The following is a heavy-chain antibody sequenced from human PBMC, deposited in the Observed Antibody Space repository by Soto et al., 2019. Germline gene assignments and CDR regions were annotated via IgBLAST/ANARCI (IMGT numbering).Heavy chain of an antibody. CDR1: GFTFSDYY. CDR2: ISSSGSTI. V-gene: IGHV3-11*01. J-gene: IGHJ6*03. Sequence: QVQLVESGGGLVKPGGSLRLSCAASGFTFSDYYMSWIRQAPGKGLEWVSYISSSGSTIYYADSVKGRFTISRNNAKNSLYLQMNSLRAEDTAVYYCARTMVRGVMTLQHYYYMDVWGKGTTVTVSS. CDR3: ARTMVRGVMTLQHYYYMDV. D-gene: IGHD3-10*01.